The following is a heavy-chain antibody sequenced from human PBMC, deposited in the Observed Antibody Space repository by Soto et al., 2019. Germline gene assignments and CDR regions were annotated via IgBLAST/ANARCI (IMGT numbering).Heavy chain of an antibody. V-gene: IGHV4-38-2*01. CDR1: GYSISSGEY. CDR3: ASVSTSVPRECFDP. Sequence: SETLSLTCAVSGYSISSGEYWGWILQPPGKGLEWIGSIYHSWSTSYNPSIKSRVTIPVDTSTNQFSLKLSSVTAADTAVYYCASVSTSVPRECFDPWGQGTLV. CDR2: IYHSWST. J-gene: IGHJ5*02. D-gene: IGHD2-2*01.